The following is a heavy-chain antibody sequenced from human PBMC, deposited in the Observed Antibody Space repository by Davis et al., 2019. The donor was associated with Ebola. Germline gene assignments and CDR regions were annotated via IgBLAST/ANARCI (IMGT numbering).Heavy chain of an antibody. J-gene: IGHJ6*02. D-gene: IGHD2-15*01. V-gene: IGHV4-59*08. CDR2: IYYSGST. Sequence: GSLRLSCTVSGGSISSYYWSWIRQPPGKGLEWIGYIYYSGSTNYNPSLKSRVTISVDTSKNQFSLKLSSVTAADTAVYYCSRLSRVVVVAATIRHYGKDVWGQGTTVTVSS. CDR3: SRLSRVVVVAATIRHYGKDV. CDR1: GGSISSYY.